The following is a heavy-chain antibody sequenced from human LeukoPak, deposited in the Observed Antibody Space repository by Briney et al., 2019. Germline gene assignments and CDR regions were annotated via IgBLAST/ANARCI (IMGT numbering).Heavy chain of an antibody. D-gene: IGHD1-26*01. CDR2: IDNGDKT. J-gene: IGHJ4*02. CDR3: VREGKKWGEFS. V-gene: IGHV3-66*01. Sequence: GGSLRLSCAASGFSVNTNYMSWVRQAPGKGPEWVSVIDNGDKTDYEDSVMGRFFISRDISKNTLYLQMNSLRDGDTAVYYCVREGKKWGEFSWGQGTLVTVSS. CDR1: GFSVNTNY.